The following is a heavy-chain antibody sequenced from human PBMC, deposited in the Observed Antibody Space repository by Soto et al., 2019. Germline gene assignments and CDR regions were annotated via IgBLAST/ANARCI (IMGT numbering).Heavy chain of an antibody. D-gene: IGHD4-17*01. CDR1: GGSVSSGSYY. CDR2: IYYSGST. V-gene: IGHV4-61*01. Sequence: PSETLSLTCTVSGGSVSSGSYYWSWIRQPPGKGLECIGYIYYSGSTNYNPSLKSRVTISVDTSKNQFSLDPSSVTAADTAVYYCATMGTPVTGLYYFDYWGQGTLVTSPQ. CDR3: ATMGTPVTGLYYFDY. J-gene: IGHJ4*02.